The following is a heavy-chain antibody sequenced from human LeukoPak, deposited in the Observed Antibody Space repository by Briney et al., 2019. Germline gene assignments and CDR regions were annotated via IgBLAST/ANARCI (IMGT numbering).Heavy chain of an antibody. CDR1: GFTFSSYG. D-gene: IGHD7-27*01. CDR2: ISSNGNSA. V-gene: IGHV3-23*01. CDR3: AKLWSRFYETGEYDS. Sequence: GRSLRLSCAASGFTFSSYGMHWVRQAPGRGLEWVSYISSNGNSAHYPDSVKGRFTISRDSSRSTLYLQMNSLRAEDTAIYYCAKLWSRFYETGEYDSWGQGILVTVPS. J-gene: IGHJ4*02.